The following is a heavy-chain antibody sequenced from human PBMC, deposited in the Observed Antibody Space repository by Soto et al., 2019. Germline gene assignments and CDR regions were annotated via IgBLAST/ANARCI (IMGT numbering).Heavy chain of an antibody. Sequence: GSLRLSCAASGFTFIDYYMSWIRQAPGKGLEWVSYIFPTGSVIYYADSVRGRFTTSRDNAKNSLYLQMNSLRAEDTAVYYCARLVRYCSGGSCYFTRDAFDIWGQGT. J-gene: IGHJ3*02. V-gene: IGHV3-11*01. D-gene: IGHD2-15*01. CDR2: IFPTGSVI. CDR3: ARLVRYCSGGSCYFTRDAFDI. CDR1: GFTFIDYY.